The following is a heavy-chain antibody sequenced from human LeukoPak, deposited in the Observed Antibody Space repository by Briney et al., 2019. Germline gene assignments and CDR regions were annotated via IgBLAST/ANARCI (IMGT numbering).Heavy chain of an antibody. Sequence: PGGSLRLSCAASGFTFSSYAINWVRHAPGKGLEWVSGISGSGGTTYYADSVRGRFTISRDNSKNTLYLQMNSLRAEDTAVYYCAKDGCSSTNCYGAFDIWGQGTMVTVSS. CDR2: ISGSGGTT. D-gene: IGHD2-2*01. J-gene: IGHJ3*02. V-gene: IGHV3-23*01. CDR1: GFTFSSYA. CDR3: AKDGCSSTNCYGAFDI.